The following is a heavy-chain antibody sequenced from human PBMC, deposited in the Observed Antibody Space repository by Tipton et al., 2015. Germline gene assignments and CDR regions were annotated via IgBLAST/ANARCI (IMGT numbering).Heavy chain of an antibody. V-gene: IGHV4-31*03. D-gene: IGHD3-3*01. CDR1: GGSINSGGYY. J-gene: IGHJ5*02. CDR2: IYYSEST. CDR3: ARESGDFEFWGDYPNCFDP. Sequence: TLSLTCNVSGGSINSGGYYWTWIRQNPGKGLEWIGYIYYSESTRYNPSLKSRVTISLDRSKNQFSLKLNSVTAADTAVYYCARESGDFEFWGDYPNCFDPWGQGTLVTVSS.